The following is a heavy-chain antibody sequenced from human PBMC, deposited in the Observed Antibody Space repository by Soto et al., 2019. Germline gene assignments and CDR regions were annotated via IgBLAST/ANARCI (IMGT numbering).Heavy chain of an antibody. CDR2: ISYDGNNR. J-gene: IGHJ4*02. CDR3: ASTWSGYYYFDS. CDR1: GFTFSNYG. V-gene: IGHV3-30*03. D-gene: IGHD3-3*01. Sequence: GSLRLSCAASGFTFSNYGMHWVRQAPGKGLEWVAVISYDGNNRYYGDSVKGRFTISRDNSKNTVYLQMNSLRVEDTAVYYCASTWSGYYYFDSWGQGTLVTVSS.